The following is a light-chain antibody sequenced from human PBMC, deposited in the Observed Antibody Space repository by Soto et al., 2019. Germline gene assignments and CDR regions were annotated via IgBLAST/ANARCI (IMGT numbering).Light chain of an antibody. CDR3: SSFVGGDSFDVI. CDR2: DVI. V-gene: IGLV2-8*01. Sequence: QSVLTQPPSASGSPGQSVTISCTGTGSDIGAYNYVSWYQQYPGKAPKVMIYDVIKRPSGVPDRFSGSKSGNTASLTVSGLRADDEAVYCCSSFVGGDSFDVIFGGGTKLTVL. CDR1: GSDIGAYNY. J-gene: IGLJ2*01.